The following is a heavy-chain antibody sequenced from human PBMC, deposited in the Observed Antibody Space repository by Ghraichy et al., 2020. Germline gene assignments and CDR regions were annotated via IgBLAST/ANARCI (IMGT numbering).Heavy chain of an antibody. D-gene: IGHD6-19*01. J-gene: IGHJ4*02. V-gene: IGHV4-61*01. CDR3: ASATAWLGNDY. CDR2: IYYTGST. Sequence: SQTLSLTCTVSGVSVNSGSHYWSWIRQPPGKGLEWIGYIYYTGSTNYTPSLKSRVTISVDTSKNQFSLKLSSVTAADTAVYYCASATAWLGNDYWGQGTLVTVSS. CDR1: GVSVNSGSHY.